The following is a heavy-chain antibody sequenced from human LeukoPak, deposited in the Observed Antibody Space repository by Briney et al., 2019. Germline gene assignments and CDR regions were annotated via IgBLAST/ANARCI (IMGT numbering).Heavy chain of an antibody. D-gene: IGHD3-10*01. CDR1: GYTFTGYY. CDR2: INPNSGGT. J-gene: IGHJ4*02. Sequence: ASVKVSCKASGYTFTGYYMHWVRQAPGQGLEWMGWINPNSGGTNYAQKLQGRVTMTTDTSTSTAYMELRSLRSDDTAVYYCARSVWVVRGPSRPDYWGQGTLVTVSS. CDR3: ARSVWVVRGPSRPDY. V-gene: IGHV1-2*02.